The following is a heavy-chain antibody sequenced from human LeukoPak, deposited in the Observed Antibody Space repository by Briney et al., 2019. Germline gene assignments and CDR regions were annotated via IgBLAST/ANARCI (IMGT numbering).Heavy chain of an antibody. CDR2: IIPMFGTA. CDR1: GGPFSSYA. CDR3: AKETRDSGGYQY. D-gene: IGHD3-22*01. Sequence: ASLKVSCKASGGPFSSYAISWVRQAPGQGLEWMGGIIPMFGTASYAQKFQGKVTITADASRRTAYMELNSLRSEDTGVYYCAKETRDSGGYQYWGQGTLVTVSS. V-gene: IGHV1-69*13. J-gene: IGHJ4*02.